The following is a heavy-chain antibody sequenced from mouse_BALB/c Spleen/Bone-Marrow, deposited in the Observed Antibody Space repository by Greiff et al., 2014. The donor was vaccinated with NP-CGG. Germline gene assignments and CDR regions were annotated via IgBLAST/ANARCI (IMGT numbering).Heavy chain of an antibody. D-gene: IGHD1-1*01. V-gene: IGHV5-17*02. CDR1: GFTLSSFG. Sequence: EVMLVESGGGLVQPGGCRKLSCAASGFTLSSFGMHWVRQAQEKGLEWVAYISSGSSTIYYADTVMGRFTISRDNPKNTLFLQMTSLRSEDTAMYYCARSGSSSGSFYSWGQGTTLSVPS. CDR2: ISSGSSTI. J-gene: IGHJ2*01. CDR3: ARSGSSSGSFYS.